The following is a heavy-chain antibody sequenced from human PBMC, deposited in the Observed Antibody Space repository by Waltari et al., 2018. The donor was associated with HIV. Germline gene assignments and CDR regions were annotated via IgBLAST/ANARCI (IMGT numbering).Heavy chain of an antibody. Sequence: SGPGLVKPSQTLSLTCTVSGGSISSGSYYWSWIRQPAGKGLEWIGRIYTSGSTNYNPSLKSRVTISVDTSKNQFSLKLSSVTAADTAVYYCASRGPGDYYYYGMDVWGQGTTVTVSS. D-gene: IGHD3-10*01. V-gene: IGHV4-61*02. J-gene: IGHJ6*02. CDR3: ASRGPGDYYYYGMDV. CDR2: IYTSGST. CDR1: GGSISSGSYY.